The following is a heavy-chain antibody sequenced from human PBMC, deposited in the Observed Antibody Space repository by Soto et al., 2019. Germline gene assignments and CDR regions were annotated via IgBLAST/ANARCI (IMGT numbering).Heavy chain of an antibody. J-gene: IGHJ6*02. D-gene: IGHD2-21*02. V-gene: IGHV4-30-4*08. CDR1: GGSISYEYYH. CDR2: IHYSGSI. CDR3: AREDDGGDRDYYGLAV. Sequence: QVQLQQSGPGLVKPSQTLSLTCTVSGGSISYEYYHWTWIRQSPGKGLEWIGYIHYSGSILYNPSFKSLVTISVDTSKNQFSLQLSSVTAADTAVYFCAREDDGGDRDYYGLAVWGQGTTVTVSS.